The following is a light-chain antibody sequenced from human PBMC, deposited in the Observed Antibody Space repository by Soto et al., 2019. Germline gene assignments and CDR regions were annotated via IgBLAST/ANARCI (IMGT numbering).Light chain of an antibody. CDR3: SSYTSWDVV. Sequence: QSVLTQPASVSGSPGQSITISCTGTSSDVGGYNYLSWYQQHPGKAPKLMIYDVSNRPSRVSNRFSGSKSGNTASLTISGLQAEDEADYYCSSYTSWDVVVGGGTKLTVL. J-gene: IGLJ2*01. CDR1: SSDVGGYNY. CDR2: DVS. V-gene: IGLV2-14*01.